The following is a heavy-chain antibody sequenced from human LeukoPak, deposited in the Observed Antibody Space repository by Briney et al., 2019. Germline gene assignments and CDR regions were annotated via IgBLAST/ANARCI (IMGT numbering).Heavy chain of an antibody. V-gene: IGHV4-4*07. Sequence: SETLSLTCTVSGGSFTTHYWNWFRQPAGKGLEWIGRIYSGGSTNYKSSLKSRVIMSIDTSKRQLSLKLSSVTAADTAIYYCAGDIGLDYSSSSFASDIWGPGTLVIVS. CDR3: AGDIGLDYSSSSFASDI. CDR2: IYSGGST. D-gene: IGHD6-6*01. J-gene: IGHJ3*02. CDR1: GGSFTTHY.